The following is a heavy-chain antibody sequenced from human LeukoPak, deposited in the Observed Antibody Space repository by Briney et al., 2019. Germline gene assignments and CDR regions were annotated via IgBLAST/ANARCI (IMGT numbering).Heavy chain of an antibody. CDR3: ARDLSVAGFDF. V-gene: IGHV3-21*01. D-gene: IGHD6-19*01. CDR1: GFTVSSNY. Sequence: PGGSLRLSCAASGFTVSSNYMSWVRQAPGKGLEWVSSISSNSNYIFYADSVKGRFTISRDNAKNSLFLQMSSLRAEDTAVYYCARDLSVAGFDFWGQGTMVTVSS. CDR2: ISSNSNYI. J-gene: IGHJ3*01.